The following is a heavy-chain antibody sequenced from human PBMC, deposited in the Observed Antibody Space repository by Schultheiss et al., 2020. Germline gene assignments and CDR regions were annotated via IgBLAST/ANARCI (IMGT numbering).Heavy chain of an antibody. D-gene: IGHD2-2*01. CDR3: ARGGNCSSTSCYLLGMDV. V-gene: IGHV4-39*07. J-gene: IGHJ6*04. CDR1: GGSISSSSYY. Sequence: SQPLSLTCTVSGGSISSSSYYWGWIRQPPGKGLEWIGSIYYSGSTNYNPSLKSRVTISVDTSKNQFSLKLSSVTAADTAVYYCARGGNCSSTSCYLLGMDVWGKGTTVT. CDR2: IYYSGST.